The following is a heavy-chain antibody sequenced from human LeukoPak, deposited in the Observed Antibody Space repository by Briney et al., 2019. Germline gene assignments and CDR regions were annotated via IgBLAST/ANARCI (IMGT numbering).Heavy chain of an antibody. CDR3: VRDRPHNWFDP. V-gene: IGHV1-2*02. CDR2: INPNSGGT. CDR1: GYTFTGYY. Sequence: ASVKVSCKASGYTFTGYYMHWVRQAPGQGLEWMGWINPNSGGTSYAQNFQGRVSMTRDTSITTAYMELSGLRSDDTAVYYCVRDRPHNWFDPWGQGTLVTVSS. J-gene: IGHJ5*02.